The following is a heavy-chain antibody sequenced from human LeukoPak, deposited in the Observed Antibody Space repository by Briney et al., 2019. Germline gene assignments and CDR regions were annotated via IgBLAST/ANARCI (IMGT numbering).Heavy chain of an antibody. V-gene: IGHV4-39*01. CDR2: IYYSGST. Sequence: SETLSLTCTVSGGSISSSSYYWGWIRQPPGKGLEWIGSIYYSGSTYYNPSLKSRVTISVDTSKNQFSLKLSSVTAADTAVYYCARHRGYYDSSGYYEGYFDYWGRGTLVTVSS. CDR3: ARHRGYYDSSGYYEGYFDY. D-gene: IGHD3-22*01. CDR1: GGSISSSSYY. J-gene: IGHJ4*02.